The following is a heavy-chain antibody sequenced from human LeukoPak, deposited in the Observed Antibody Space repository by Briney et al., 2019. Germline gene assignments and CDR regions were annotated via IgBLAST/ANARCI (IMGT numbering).Heavy chain of an antibody. J-gene: IGHJ4*02. Sequence: GESLKISCQASGYIFTNYWIGWVRQMPGKGLGWMGIIHPRDSYTTYSPSFQGQVTISADQSITTAYLQWSRLKPSDIAIYYCARLAGGLRIGAHDYFDSWGQRTLVTVSS. CDR3: ARLAGGLRIGAHDYFDS. CDR1: GYIFTNYW. V-gene: IGHV5-51*01. CDR2: IHPRDSYT. D-gene: IGHD2-15*01.